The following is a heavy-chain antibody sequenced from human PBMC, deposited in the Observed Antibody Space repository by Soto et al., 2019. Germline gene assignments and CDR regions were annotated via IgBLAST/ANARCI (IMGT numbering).Heavy chain of an antibody. Sequence: SETLSLTCAVYGGSFSGYYWSWIRQPPGKGLEWIGEINHSGSTNYNPSLKSRVTISVDTSKNQFSLKLSSVTAADTAVYYCAGSPVATIYGGYFDYWGQGTLVTVSS. CDR3: AGSPVATIYGGYFDY. J-gene: IGHJ4*02. D-gene: IGHD5-12*01. CDR1: GGSFSGYY. CDR2: INHSGST. V-gene: IGHV4-34*01.